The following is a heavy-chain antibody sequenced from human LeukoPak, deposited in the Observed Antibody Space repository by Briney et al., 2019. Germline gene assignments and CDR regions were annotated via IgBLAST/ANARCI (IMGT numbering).Heavy chain of an antibody. J-gene: IGHJ4*02. Sequence: SETQSLTCTVSGGSISSYYWSWIRQPPGKGLEWIGEINHSGSTNYNPSLKSRVTISVDTSKNQFSLKLSSVTAADTAVYYCARSSGLREFDYWGQGTLVTVSS. CDR3: ARSSGLREFDY. V-gene: IGHV4-34*01. CDR2: INHSGST. CDR1: GGSISSYY. D-gene: IGHD4-17*01.